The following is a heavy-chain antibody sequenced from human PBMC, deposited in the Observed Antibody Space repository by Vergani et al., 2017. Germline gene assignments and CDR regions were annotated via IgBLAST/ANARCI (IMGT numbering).Heavy chain of an antibody. D-gene: IGHD1-26*01. Sequence: QVQLVQSGAEVKKPGASVKVSCKASGYTFTSYYMHWVRQAPGQGLEWMGIINPSGGSTSYAQKFQGRVTMTRDTSTSTVYLELSSLRSEDTDVYYCARGPVGGSHRRKMTHLFDYWGQGTLVTVSS. CDR3: ARGPVGGSHRRKMTHLFDY. J-gene: IGHJ4*02. V-gene: IGHV1-46*01. CDR1: GYTFTSYY. CDR2: INPSGGST.